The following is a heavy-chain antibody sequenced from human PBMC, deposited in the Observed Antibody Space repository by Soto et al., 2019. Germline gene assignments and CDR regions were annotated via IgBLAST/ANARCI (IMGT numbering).Heavy chain of an antibody. V-gene: IGHV3-48*01. CDR2: ISSSSSTI. Sequence: EVQLVESGGGLVQPGGSLRLSRAASGFTFSSYSMNWVRQAPGKGLEWVSYISSSSSTIYYADSVKGRFTISRDNAKNSLYLQMNSLRAEDTAVYYCASAITMVRGVNDAFDIWGQGTMVTVSS. D-gene: IGHD3-10*01. CDR3: ASAITMVRGVNDAFDI. J-gene: IGHJ3*02. CDR1: GFTFSSYS.